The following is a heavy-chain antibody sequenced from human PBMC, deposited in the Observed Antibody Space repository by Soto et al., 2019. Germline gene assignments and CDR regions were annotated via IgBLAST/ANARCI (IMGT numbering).Heavy chain of an antibody. J-gene: IGHJ4*02. CDR2: ISATGGGT. V-gene: IGHV3-23*01. CDR1: GFKFSNYA. Sequence: GSLRLSCAASGFKFSNYAMSWVRQAPGKGLEWVSLISATGGGTYYADSVKGRFTISRDNSHNTLYLQVHSLTAEDTAVYYCAKDCRAGGNSAFYFDFWGQGAQVTVSS. CDR3: AKDCRAGGNSAFYFDF. D-gene: IGHD3-16*01.